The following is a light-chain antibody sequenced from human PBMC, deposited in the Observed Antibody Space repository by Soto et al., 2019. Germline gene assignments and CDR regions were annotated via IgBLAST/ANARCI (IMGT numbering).Light chain of an antibody. J-gene: IGKJ4*01. CDR3: QQATTFPLT. CDR1: QAFSNL. CDR2: GAS. V-gene: IGKV1-12*01. Sequence: DFQMTQSPSSLSASVGDRVTITCRASQAFSNLLAWYQQKPGKAPKLLIYGASTLQGGVPSRFSGSESGTDFTLTISSVQPEDFATYYCQQATTFPLTFGGGTKVDIK.